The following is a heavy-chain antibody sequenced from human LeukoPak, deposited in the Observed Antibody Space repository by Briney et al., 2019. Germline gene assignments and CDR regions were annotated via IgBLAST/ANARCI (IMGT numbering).Heavy chain of an antibody. CDR1: GFTLSSYW. D-gene: IGHD3-10*01. J-gene: IGHJ5*02. Sequence: PGGSLRLSCAASGFTLSSYWMAWVRQAPGKGLEWVANTKQDGTEKYYVDSVKGRFTISRDNAENSLYLQMSSLRAEDTALYYCARGFRGANWFDPWGQGTLVTVSS. CDR3: ARGFRGANWFDP. CDR2: TKQDGTEK. V-gene: IGHV3-7*05.